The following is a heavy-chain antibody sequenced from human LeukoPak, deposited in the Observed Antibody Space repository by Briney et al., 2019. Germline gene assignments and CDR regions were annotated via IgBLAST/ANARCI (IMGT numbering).Heavy chain of an antibody. CDR3: ARDLGCSSGWYCNY. Sequence: SVKVSCKASGGTFSSYAISWVRQAPGQGLEWMGGIIPIFGTANYAQKFQGRVTITADESTSTAYMELSSLRSEDTAVYYCARDLGCSSGWYCNYWGQGTPVTVSS. CDR1: GGTFSSYA. D-gene: IGHD6-19*01. V-gene: IGHV1-69*13. CDR2: IIPIFGTA. J-gene: IGHJ4*02.